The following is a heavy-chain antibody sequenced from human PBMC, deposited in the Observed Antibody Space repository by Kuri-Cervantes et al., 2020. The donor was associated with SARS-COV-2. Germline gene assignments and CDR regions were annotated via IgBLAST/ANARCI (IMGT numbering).Heavy chain of an antibody. CDR2: ISSSSSYI. D-gene: IGHD5-12*01. Sequence: ETLSLTCAASGFTFSSYSMNWVRQAPGKGLEWVSSISSSSSYIYYADSVKGRFTISRDNAKNSLYLQMNSLRAEDTAVYYCARDGHSRSDYYYGMAVWGQGTRSPSP. J-gene: IGHJ6*02. CDR1: GFTFSSYS. CDR3: ARDGHSRSDYYYGMAV. V-gene: IGHV3-21*01.